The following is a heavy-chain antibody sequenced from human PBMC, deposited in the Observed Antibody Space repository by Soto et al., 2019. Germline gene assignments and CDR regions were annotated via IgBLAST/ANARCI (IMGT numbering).Heavy chain of an antibody. CDR2: IYYSGTT. Sequence: SETLSRTSTVSGGSISGSNWWSWVRQPPGKGLEWIGEIYYSGTTKYNPSLKSRVTISVDKSKSQFSLKLYSVTAADTAVYYCARDQGYCDGGSCYVFDSWGQGTLVTVSS. V-gene: IGHV4-4*02. CDR3: ARDQGYCDGGSCYVFDS. D-gene: IGHD2-15*01. J-gene: IGHJ4*02. CDR1: GGSISGSNW.